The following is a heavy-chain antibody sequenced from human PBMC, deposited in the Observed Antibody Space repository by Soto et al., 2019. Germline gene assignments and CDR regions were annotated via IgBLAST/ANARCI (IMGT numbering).Heavy chain of an antibody. V-gene: IGHV3-30*18. CDR1: GFTFSSYG. CDR2: ISYDGSNK. Sequence: GGALRLSYAASGFTFSSYGMHWVRQAPGKGLEWVAVISYDGSNKYYADSVKGRFTISRDNSKNTLYLQMNSLRAEDTAVYYCAKDIPQHSITDAFDIWGQGTMVTV. CDR3: AKDIPQHSITDAFDI. D-gene: IGHD3-3*02. J-gene: IGHJ3*02.